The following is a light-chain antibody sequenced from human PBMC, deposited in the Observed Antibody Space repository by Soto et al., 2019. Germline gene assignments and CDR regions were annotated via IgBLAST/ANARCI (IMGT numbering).Light chain of an antibody. V-gene: IGKV3-15*01. CDR3: QQYNKWPRT. CDR1: QSVGHN. J-gene: IGKJ1*01. CDR2: GAS. Sequence: DIVMTQSPVTLSVSPGDRATLSCRASQSVGHNLAWFRQKPGQAPRLLIYGASAGATGIPDSFSDSGFGTDFILTINILQSEDLAIYYCQQYNKWPRTFGQGTKVEMK.